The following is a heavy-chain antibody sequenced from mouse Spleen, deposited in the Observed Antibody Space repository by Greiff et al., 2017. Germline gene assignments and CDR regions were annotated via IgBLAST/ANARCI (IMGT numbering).Heavy chain of an antibody. Sequence: EVKLMESEGGLVQPGSSMKLSCTASGFTFSDYYMAWVRQVPEKGLEWVANINYDGSSTYYLDSLKSRFIISRDNAKNILYLQMSSLKSEDTATYYCARGEGYYDGSWGTYWGQGTLVTVSA. V-gene: IGHV5-16*01. D-gene: IGHD1-1*01. J-gene: IGHJ3*01. CDR3: ARGEGYYDGSWGTY. CDR1: GFTFSDYY. CDR2: INYDGSST.